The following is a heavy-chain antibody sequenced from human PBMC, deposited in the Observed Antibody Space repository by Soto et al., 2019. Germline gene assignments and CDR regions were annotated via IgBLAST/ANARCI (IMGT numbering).Heavy chain of an antibody. CDR2: ISYDGSDK. J-gene: IGHJ2*01. V-gene: IGHV3-30*18. CDR3: AKDFEEVGGWYFDL. CDR1: GFTFSSYG. Sequence: QVQLVESGGGEVQPGRSLRLSCAASGFTFSSYGMHWVRQAPGKGLEWVAVISYDGSDKYYADSVKGRFTISRDNSKNTLYLQLSSLRAEDTAMYYCAKDFEEVGGWYFDLWGRGTLVTVSS. D-gene: IGHD3-9*01.